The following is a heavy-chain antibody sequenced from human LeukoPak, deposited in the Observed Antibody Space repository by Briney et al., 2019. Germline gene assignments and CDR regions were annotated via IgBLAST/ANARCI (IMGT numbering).Heavy chain of an antibody. V-gene: IGHV3-74*01. CDR1: GLTFSNYW. D-gene: IGHD1-26*01. Sequence: GGSLRLSCAASGLTFSNYWIHWVRQAPGEGLVWVSRINTDGTTTSYADSVKGRFTISRDNAKNTVYLQMNSLRVEDTAVYYCARDAGREPFSPPYAFDIWGQGTMVTVSS. CDR2: INTDGTTT. J-gene: IGHJ3*02. CDR3: ARDAGREPFSPPYAFDI.